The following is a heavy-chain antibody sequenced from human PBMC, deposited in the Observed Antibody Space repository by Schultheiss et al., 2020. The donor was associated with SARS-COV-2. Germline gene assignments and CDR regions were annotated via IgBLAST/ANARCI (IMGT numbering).Heavy chain of an antibody. J-gene: IGHJ6*02. CDR1: GGSFSGYY. CDR2: INHSGST. D-gene: IGHD3-22*01. V-gene: IGHV4-34*01. CDR3: ARDRYDSSGRDGMDV. Sequence: SQTLSLTCAVYGGSFSGYYWSWIRQPPGKGLEWIGEINHSGSTNYNPSLKSRVTISVDTSKNQFSLKLSSVTAADTAVYYCARDRYDSSGRDGMDVWGQGTTVTVSS.